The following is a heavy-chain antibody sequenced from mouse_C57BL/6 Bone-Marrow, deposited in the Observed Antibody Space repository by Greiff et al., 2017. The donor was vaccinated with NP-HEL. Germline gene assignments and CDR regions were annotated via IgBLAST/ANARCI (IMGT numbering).Heavy chain of an antibody. Sequence: QVQLQQPGAELVKPGASVKLSCKASGYTFTSYWMHWVKQRPGQGLEWIGMIHPNSGSTNYNEKFKSKATLTVDKSSSTAYMQLSSLTSEDSAVYCCGSGNYEAWFAYWGQGTLVTVSA. D-gene: IGHD2-1*01. CDR3: GSGNYEAWFAY. CDR1: GYTFTSYW. CDR2: IHPNSGST. V-gene: IGHV1-64*01. J-gene: IGHJ3*01.